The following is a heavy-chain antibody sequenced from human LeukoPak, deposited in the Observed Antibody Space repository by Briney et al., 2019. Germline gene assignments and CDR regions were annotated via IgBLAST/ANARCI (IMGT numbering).Heavy chain of an antibody. CDR3: AKDSIGRELAYFDY. D-gene: IGHD1-26*01. CDR2: ISGSSSRI. CDR1: GFSFSSYS. J-gene: IGHJ4*02. V-gene: IGHV3-48*01. Sequence: GGSLRLSCAASGFSFSSYSMNWVRQAPGKGLEWVSYISGSSSRIYYADSVKGRFTISRDNAKTSLYLQMNSLRAEDTAVYYCAKDSIGRELAYFDYWGQGTLVTVSS.